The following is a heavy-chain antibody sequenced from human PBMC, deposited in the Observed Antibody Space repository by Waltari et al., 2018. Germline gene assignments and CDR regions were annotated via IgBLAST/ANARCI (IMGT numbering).Heavy chain of an antibody. J-gene: IGHJ4*02. CDR3: VCFSVFAGGF. Sequence: QVQLVESGGGVVQPGGSLRLSCAASGFTFSSYGMHWVRQAPGKGLEWVSFIQYDGSTQNYVDYVKGRFTISIDNSKNTLYLQMNNLRAEYTAVYFCVCFSVFAGGFWGQGTLVTVSS. D-gene: IGHD3-3*01. V-gene: IGHV3-30*02. CDR1: GFTFSSYG. CDR2: IQYDGSTQ.